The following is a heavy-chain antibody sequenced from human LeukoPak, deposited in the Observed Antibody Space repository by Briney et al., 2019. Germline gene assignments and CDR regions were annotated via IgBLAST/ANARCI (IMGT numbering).Heavy chain of an antibody. CDR1: GYTFTGYY. V-gene: IGHV1-2*02. CDR3: ARGAYGDYAVDY. CDR2: INPNSGGT. Sequence: ASVKVSCKASGYTFTGYYMHWVRQAPGQGLEWMGWINPNSGGTNYAQKFQGRVTMTRDTSIGTACMELSRLRSDDTAVYYCARGAYGDYAVDYWGQGTLVTVSS. J-gene: IGHJ4*02. D-gene: IGHD4-17*01.